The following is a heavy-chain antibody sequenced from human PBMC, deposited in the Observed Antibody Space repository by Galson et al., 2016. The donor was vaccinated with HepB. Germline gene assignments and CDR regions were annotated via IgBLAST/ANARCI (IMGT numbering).Heavy chain of an antibody. CDR3: ARDRYFTADT. V-gene: IGHV3-7*01. CDR2: IKGDGSET. CDR1: GVAFSDFW. D-gene: IGHD2/OR15-2a*01. J-gene: IGHJ5*02. Sequence: SLRLSCAASGVAFSDFWMSWVRQAPGKGLEWVANIKGDGSETDYVDSVKGRFTISRDNAKKSLYLQMNSLRPEDTAVYYCARDRYFTADTWGQGTLVTVSS.